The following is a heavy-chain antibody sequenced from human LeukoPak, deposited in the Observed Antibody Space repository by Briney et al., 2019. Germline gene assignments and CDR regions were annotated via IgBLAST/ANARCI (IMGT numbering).Heavy chain of an antibody. CDR1: GGSISSYY. D-gene: IGHD3-3*01. CDR2: IYSSGST. V-gene: IGHV4-59*01. CDR3: ARANTYYDFWSGYYRRDYYYYYMDV. J-gene: IGHJ6*03. Sequence: PSETLSLTXTVSGGSISSYYWSWIRQPPGKGLEWIGYIYSSGSTNYNPSLKSRVTISVDTSKNQFSLNLSSVTAADTAVYYGARANTYYDFWSGYYRRDYYYYYMDVWGKGTTVTVSS.